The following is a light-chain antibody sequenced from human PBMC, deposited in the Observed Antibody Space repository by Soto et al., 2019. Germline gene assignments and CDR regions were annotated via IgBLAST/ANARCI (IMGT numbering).Light chain of an antibody. V-gene: IGLV2-23*01. J-gene: IGLJ1*01. CDR1: SSDVASYNL. CDR3: CSYGVSVYV. Sequence: QSALTQPASVSGSPGQSITLSCTGTSSDVASYNLVSWYQQHPGKAPKLMIHEGSKRPAGVSNRFSGSKSGNTASLTISGIPAEDEAADYLCSYGVSVYVFSTGTKVTVL. CDR2: EGS.